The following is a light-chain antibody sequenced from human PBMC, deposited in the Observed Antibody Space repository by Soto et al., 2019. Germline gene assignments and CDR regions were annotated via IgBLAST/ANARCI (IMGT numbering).Light chain of an antibody. V-gene: IGKV1-33*01. CDR1: QDIRYY. CDR3: QQYDNLLFT. Sequence: DIQMTQSPSSLSASVGDRITITCQASQDIRYYLNWYQQKPGKAPKLLIYDSSNLETGVPSRFSGSGSGTDFTFTISSLQPEDAATYHCQQYDNLLFTFGGGTKVEIK. CDR2: DSS. J-gene: IGKJ4*01.